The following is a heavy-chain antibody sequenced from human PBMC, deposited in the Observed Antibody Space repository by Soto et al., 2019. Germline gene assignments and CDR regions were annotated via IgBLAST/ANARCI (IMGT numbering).Heavy chain of an antibody. CDR3: AREKSDLELFNWLDP. J-gene: IGHJ5*02. Sequence: PGESLKISCEASGYSFTTYWISWVRQMPGKGLEWMGAIDPRDSYTKYSPSFQGHVTISVDKSISTAYLQWNSLKASDTAIYYCAREKSDLELFNWLDPWRQGTLVTVSS. D-gene: IGHD1-7*01. CDR1: GYSFTTYW. V-gene: IGHV5-10-1*01. CDR2: IDPRDSYT.